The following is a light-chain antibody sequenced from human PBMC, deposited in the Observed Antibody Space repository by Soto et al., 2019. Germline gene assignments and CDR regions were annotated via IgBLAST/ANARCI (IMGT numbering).Light chain of an antibody. CDR1: QSVTSF. Sequence: EIVLTQSPATLSLSPGETATLSCRASQSVTSFLAWYQHKLGQAPRLLIYDASNRAPGIPTRFSGSGSGTDFTLTISSLEPEDFAVYYCQQYETWPPRFTFGPGTKVDI. J-gene: IGKJ3*01. V-gene: IGKV3-11*01. CDR2: DAS. CDR3: QQYETWPPRFT.